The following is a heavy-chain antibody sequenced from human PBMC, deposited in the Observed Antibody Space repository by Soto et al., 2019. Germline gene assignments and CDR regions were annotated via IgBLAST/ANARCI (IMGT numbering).Heavy chain of an antibody. CDR3: AKDLGRYSGSYYNY. V-gene: IGHV3-23*01. J-gene: IGHJ4*02. D-gene: IGHD1-26*01. Sequence: EVQLLESGGGLVQPGGSLRLSCAASGFTFSSYAMSWVRQAPGKGLEWVSAISGSGGSTYYADSVKGRFTISRDNSKNTLYLQMNSLRAEDTVVYYCAKDLGRYSGSYYNYWGQRTLVAVSS. CDR1: GFTFSSYA. CDR2: ISGSGGST.